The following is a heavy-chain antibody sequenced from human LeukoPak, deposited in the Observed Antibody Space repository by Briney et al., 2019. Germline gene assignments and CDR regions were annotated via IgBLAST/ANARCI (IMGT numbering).Heavy chain of an antibody. Sequence: PSETLSLTCAVSGYSITSGYYWGWIRQPPGKGLEWIGSIYHGGSTYSSPSLKSRVTISVDTSKNQFSLKLTSVTAADTAVYYCARHGPDIVLVPSVIWFDPWGQGTLVTVSS. V-gene: IGHV4-38-2*01. J-gene: IGHJ5*02. CDR1: GYSITSGYY. CDR3: ARHGPDIVLVPSVIWFDP. CDR2: IYHGGST. D-gene: IGHD2-2*01.